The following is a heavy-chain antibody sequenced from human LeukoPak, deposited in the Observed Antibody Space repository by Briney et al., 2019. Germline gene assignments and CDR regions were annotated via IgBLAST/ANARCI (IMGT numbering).Heavy chain of an antibody. V-gene: IGHV7-4-1*02. J-gene: IGHJ2*01. Sequence: ASVKVSCEASGYTFTNYAMNWVRQAPGQGLEWVGWTNTNTGNSTYAQGFTGRFVLSLDTSVSTAYLQISSLKTGDTAVYYCARRGVFGYSHDLWGRGTLVTVSS. CDR1: GYTFTNYA. D-gene: IGHD5-18*01. CDR2: TNTNTGNS. CDR3: ARRGVFGYSHDL.